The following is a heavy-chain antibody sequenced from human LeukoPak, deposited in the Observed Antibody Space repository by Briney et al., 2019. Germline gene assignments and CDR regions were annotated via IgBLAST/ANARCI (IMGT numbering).Heavy chain of an antibody. J-gene: IGHJ4*02. V-gene: IGHV1-2*02. CDR1: RYTFTGYY. CDR3: AREILPGDFWSGYIDY. D-gene: IGHD3-3*01. CDR2: INPNSGGT. Sequence: ASVKVSCKASRYTFTGYYMHWVRQAPGQGLEWMGWINPNSGGTNYAQKFQGRVTVTRDTSISTAYMELSRLRSDDTAVYYCAREILPGDFWSGYIDYWGQGTLVTVSS.